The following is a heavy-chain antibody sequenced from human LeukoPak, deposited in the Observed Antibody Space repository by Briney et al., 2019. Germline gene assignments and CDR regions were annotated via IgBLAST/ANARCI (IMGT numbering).Heavy chain of an antibody. J-gene: IGHJ6*03. D-gene: IGHD2-15*01. CDR2: INHSGST. Sequence: PSETLSLTCAVYGGSLSDYYWSWIRQPPGKGLEWIGEINHSGSTNNDPSLKSRVTISVDTSKNQFSLKLSSVTAADTAMYYCARGGGGWYMDVWGKGTTVTVSS. CDR3: ARGGGGWYMDV. CDR1: GGSLSDYY. V-gene: IGHV4-34*01.